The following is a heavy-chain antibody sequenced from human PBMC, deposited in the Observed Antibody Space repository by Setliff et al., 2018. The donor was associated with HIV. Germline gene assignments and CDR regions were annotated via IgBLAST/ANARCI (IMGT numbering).Heavy chain of an antibody. CDR3: ARGAMVRGVWYFDL. V-gene: IGHV4-4*09. Sequence: SETLSLTCTVSGGSISGYHWNWLRQTPGKGLEWIGYIYTSRGTNYNHSLRTRVIISVDTSNQFSLKLSSVTAADAAVYYCARGAMVRGVWYFDLWGRGT. CDR2: IYTSRGT. D-gene: IGHD3-10*01. J-gene: IGHJ2*01. CDR1: GGSISGYH.